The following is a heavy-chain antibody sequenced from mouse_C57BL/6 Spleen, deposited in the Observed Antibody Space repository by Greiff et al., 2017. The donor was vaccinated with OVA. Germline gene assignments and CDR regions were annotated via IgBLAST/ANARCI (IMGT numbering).Heavy chain of an antibody. Sequence: VQLQQSGPELVKPGASVKISCKASGYTFTDYYMTWVKQSHGKSLEWIGDINPKNGGNSYNQQFKGKATLTVDKSSSTAYRELRSLTSEDSAVYYCARWSTMVTTDYWGQGTTLTVSS. CDR3: ARWSTMVTTDY. CDR2: INPKNGGN. D-gene: IGHD2-2*01. CDR1: GYTFTDYY. V-gene: IGHV1-26*01. J-gene: IGHJ2*01.